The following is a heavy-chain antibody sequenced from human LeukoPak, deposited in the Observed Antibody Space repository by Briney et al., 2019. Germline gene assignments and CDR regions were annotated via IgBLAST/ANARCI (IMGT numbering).Heavy chain of an antibody. CDR2: IYTSGST. CDR1: GGSISTYY. V-gene: IGHV4-4*07. CDR3: ARGPLYYYYYYYMDV. J-gene: IGHJ6*03. Sequence: SETLSLTCTVSGGSISTYYWSWIRQPAGKGLEWIGRIYTSGSTNYNPSLKSRVTMSVDTSKNQFSLKLSSVTAADTAVYYCARGPLYYYYYYYMDVWGKGTTVTVSS.